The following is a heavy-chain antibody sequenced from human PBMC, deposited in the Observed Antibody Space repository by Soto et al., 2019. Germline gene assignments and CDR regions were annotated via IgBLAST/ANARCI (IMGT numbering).Heavy chain of an antibody. V-gene: IGHV3-7*04. CDR3: VRAISGSFAL. J-gene: IGHJ4*02. D-gene: IGHD3-9*01. CDR1: GFSFITYW. Sequence: EVQLVESGGGLVQSGGSLRLSCEASGFSFITYWMNWVRQAPGKGLEWLASIKEDGSGKQYVDSVKGRFTISRDNAKNSLYLQMNSLSVEDTAVYYCVRAISGSFALWGQGTLVIVSS. CDR2: IKEDGSGK.